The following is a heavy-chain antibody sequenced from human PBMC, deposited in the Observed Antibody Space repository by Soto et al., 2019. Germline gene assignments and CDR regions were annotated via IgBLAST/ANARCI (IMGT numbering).Heavy chain of an antibody. V-gene: IGHV4-59*01. Sequence: SETLSLTCTVSGGSLSSYFWSWIRQPPGKGLEWIGYIYYSGSTNYNPSLKSRVTISVDTSKNQFSLKLSSVTAADTAVYYCARDKDTAMVFDYWGQGTLVTVSS. CDR3: ARDKDTAMVFDY. CDR1: GGSLSSYF. CDR2: IYYSGST. D-gene: IGHD5-18*01. J-gene: IGHJ4*02.